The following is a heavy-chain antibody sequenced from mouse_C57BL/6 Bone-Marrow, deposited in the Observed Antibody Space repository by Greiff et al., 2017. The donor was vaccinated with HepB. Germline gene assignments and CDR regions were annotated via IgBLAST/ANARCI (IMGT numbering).Heavy chain of an antibody. J-gene: IGHJ3*01. V-gene: IGHV1-39*01. CDR3: ASARRNGAACLAY. Sequence: EVQLKESGPELVKPGASVKISCKASGYSFTDYNMNWVKQSNGKSLEWIGVINPNYGTTSYNQKFKGKATLTVDQSSSTAYMQLNSLTSEASAVYYCASARRNGAACLAYWGKGTLVTVSA. CDR2: INPNYGTT. CDR1: GYSFTDYN.